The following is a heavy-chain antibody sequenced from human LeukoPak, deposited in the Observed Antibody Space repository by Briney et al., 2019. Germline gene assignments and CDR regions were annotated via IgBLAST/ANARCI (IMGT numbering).Heavy chain of an antibody. D-gene: IGHD3-16*01. J-gene: IGHJ4*02. V-gene: IGHV7-4-1*02. CDR1: GYTFIRYA. Sequence: ASVKASCKASGYTFIRYAINWLRQVPGQGLEWMGWINMYTANPAYAQGFTERFAFSLDTSVSTAYLEISNLKAEGTAVYYCARHDNDDDFDYWGQGTLVTVSS. CDR2: INMYTANP. CDR3: ARHDNDDDFDY.